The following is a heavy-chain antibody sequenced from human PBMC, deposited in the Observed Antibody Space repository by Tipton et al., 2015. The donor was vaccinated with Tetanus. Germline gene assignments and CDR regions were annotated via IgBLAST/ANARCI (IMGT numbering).Heavy chain of an antibody. CDR1: GASLRGGDYH. CDR2: ISGSGTT. Sequence: LRLSCTVSGASLRGGDYHWSWIRQPPGKGLEWLAYISGSGTTNSNYYLKSRITMTRDTSRNQFSLTLTSVTAADTAVYYCVRGRGLGAYSYGFEYWGQGVLVTVSS. CDR3: VRGRGLGAYSYGFEY. J-gene: IGHJ4*02. V-gene: IGHV4-61*08. D-gene: IGHD5-18*01.